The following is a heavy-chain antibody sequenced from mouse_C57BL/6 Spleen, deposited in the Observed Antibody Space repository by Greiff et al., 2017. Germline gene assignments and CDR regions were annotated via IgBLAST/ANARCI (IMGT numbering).Heavy chain of an antibody. CDR3: NTDYYGGFDY. J-gene: IGHJ2*01. V-gene: IGHV14-1*01. CDR2: IDPEDGDT. CDR1: GFNIQDYY. Sequence: EVQLQQSGAELVRPGASVKLSCTASGFNIQDYYMHWVKQRPEQGLEWIGRIDPEDGDTEYSPKVPGKATMTAATSSNTAYLQFRSLTSEDTAVYYWNTDYYGGFDYWGQGTTLTVSS. D-gene: IGHD1-1*01.